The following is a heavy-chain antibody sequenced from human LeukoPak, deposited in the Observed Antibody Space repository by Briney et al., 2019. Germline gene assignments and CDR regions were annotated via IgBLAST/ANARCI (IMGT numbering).Heavy chain of an antibody. Sequence: LAGGSLRLSCAASGFTFSSYATSWVRQAPGKGLEWVSAISGSGGSTYYADSVKGRFTISRDNFKNTLYLQMNSLRAEDTAVYYCTKDRSYGYYFDYWGQGTLVTVSS. V-gene: IGHV3-23*01. D-gene: IGHD5-18*01. CDR1: GFTFSSYA. CDR3: TKDRSYGYYFDY. CDR2: ISGSGGST. J-gene: IGHJ4*02.